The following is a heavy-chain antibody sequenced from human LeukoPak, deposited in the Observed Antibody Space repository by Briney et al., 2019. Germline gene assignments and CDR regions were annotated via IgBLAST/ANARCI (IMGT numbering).Heavy chain of an antibody. J-gene: IGHJ4*02. V-gene: IGHV3-30*18. D-gene: IGHD3-10*01. CDR1: GFTFSSYG. CDR2: ISYEGSNK. Sequence: GGALRLSRAASGFTFSSYGMHWVRQAPGKGLEWVAVISYEGSNKYYADSVKGRVTISRDNSKNTLYLQMNSLRAEDTAVYYCAKDFLDGSGSLYFDYWGQGTLVTVSS. CDR3: AKDFLDGSGSLYFDY.